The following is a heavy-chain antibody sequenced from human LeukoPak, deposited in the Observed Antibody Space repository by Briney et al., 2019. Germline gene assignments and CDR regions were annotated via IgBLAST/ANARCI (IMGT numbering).Heavy chain of an antibody. J-gene: IGHJ6*03. CDR1: GFTFSRYV. D-gene: IGHD2-15*01. Sequence: PGGSLRLSCVVSGFTFSRYVMNWVRQAPGEGLEWVSYISTGSSTIYYADSVKGRFTISRDDAKNSLYLQMNSLTDEDTAVYYCARERIMDVWGKGTTVTVSS. V-gene: IGHV3-48*02. CDR3: ARERIMDV. CDR2: ISTGSSTI.